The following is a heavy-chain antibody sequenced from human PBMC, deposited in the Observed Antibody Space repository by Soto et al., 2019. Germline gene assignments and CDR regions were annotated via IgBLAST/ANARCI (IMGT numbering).Heavy chain of an antibody. Sequence: GESLKISCKGSGYSFTSYWISWVRQMPGKGLEWMGRIDPSDSYTNYSPSFQGHVTISADKSISPAYLQWSSLKASATAMYYCARASSSSEDYYDGMDVWGQGTTVTVSS. CDR3: ARASSSSEDYYDGMDV. CDR2: IDPSDSYT. J-gene: IGHJ6*02. CDR1: GYSFTSYW. V-gene: IGHV5-10-1*01. D-gene: IGHD6-6*01.